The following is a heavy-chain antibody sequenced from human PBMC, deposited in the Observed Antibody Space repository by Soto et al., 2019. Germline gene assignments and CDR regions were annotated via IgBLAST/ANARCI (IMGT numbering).Heavy chain of an antibody. Sequence: QVQLVESGGGVVQPGRSLRLSCAASGFTFSSYGMHWVRQAPGKGLEWVAVISYDGSNKYYADSVKGRFTISRDNSKNTLYLQMNSLRAEDTAVYYCAKGRQQLVLLYWGQGTLVTVYS. CDR2: ISYDGSNK. J-gene: IGHJ4*02. V-gene: IGHV3-30*18. CDR3: AKGRQQLVLLY. D-gene: IGHD6-13*01. CDR1: GFTFSSYG.